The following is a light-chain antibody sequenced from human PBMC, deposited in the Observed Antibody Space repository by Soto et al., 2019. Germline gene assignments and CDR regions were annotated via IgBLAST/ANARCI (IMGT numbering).Light chain of an antibody. CDR2: AAS. CDR3: MQYGDWPLT. CDR1: QSVGNN. V-gene: IGKV3-15*01. Sequence: EIVLTQSPATLSVSPGERATLSCRASQSVGNNFAWYQQKPGQAPRLLIFAASTRATGVPARFSGSGSGTEFTLIISRLQSEDFGVYYCMQYGDWPLTFGGGAKVEIE. J-gene: IGKJ4*01.